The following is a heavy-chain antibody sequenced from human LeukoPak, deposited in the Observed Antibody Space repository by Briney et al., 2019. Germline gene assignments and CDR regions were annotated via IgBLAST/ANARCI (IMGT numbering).Heavy chain of an antibody. CDR3: ARINTDYYDSSGYFDYFDY. Sequence: GGSLRLSCAASGFTFSDYYVSWIRQAPGKGLECVSYIRGSGSDIYYADSVKGRFTISRDNAKNSLYLQMNSLRAEDTAVYYCARINTDYYDSSGYFDYFDYWGQGTLVTVSS. V-gene: IGHV3-11*04. CDR2: IRGSGSDI. D-gene: IGHD3-22*01. J-gene: IGHJ4*02. CDR1: GFTFSDYY.